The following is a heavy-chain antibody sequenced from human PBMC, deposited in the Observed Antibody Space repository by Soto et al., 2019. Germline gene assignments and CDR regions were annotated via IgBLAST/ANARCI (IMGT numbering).Heavy chain of an antibody. D-gene: IGHD5-18*01. J-gene: IGHJ6*02. Sequence: QVQLQESGPGLVKPSETMSLTCTISGDSINNYFWNWIRQTPGKGLEWIGYISYSGITSYNPSLQSRVTISADTSKNHFSLKLSSVTAADTAVYYFARARQRDTGRGLDVWGQGTTVTVSS. CDR1: GDSINNYF. CDR2: ISYSGIT. V-gene: IGHV4-59*01. CDR3: ARARQRDTGRGLDV.